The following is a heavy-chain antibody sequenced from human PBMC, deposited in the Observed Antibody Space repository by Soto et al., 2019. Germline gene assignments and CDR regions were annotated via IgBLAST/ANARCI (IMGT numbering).Heavy chain of an antibody. CDR2: TYYRSKWYN. Sequence: SQTLSLTCAISGDSVSSNSAAWNWIRQSPSRGLEWLGRTYYRSKWYNDYAVSVKSRITINPDTSKNQFPLQLNSVTPEDTAVYYCARGAAMVSYYYYYYGMDVWGQGTTVTVSS. D-gene: IGHD5-18*01. CDR1: GDSVSSNSAA. CDR3: ARGAAMVSYYYYYYGMDV. V-gene: IGHV6-1*01. J-gene: IGHJ6*02.